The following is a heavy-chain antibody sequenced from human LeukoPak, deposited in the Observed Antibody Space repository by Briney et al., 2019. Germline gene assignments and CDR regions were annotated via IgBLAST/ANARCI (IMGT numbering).Heavy chain of an antibody. J-gene: IGHJ5*02. V-gene: IGHV1-8*01. CDR1: GYTFTSYD. CDR3: ARGPLVRLPSSFDP. Sequence: ASVKVSRKASGYTFTSYDINWVRQATGQGLEGMGWMNPNSGNTGSAQRFQGRITMTRDTSISTAYMELSSLRSEDTAVYYCARGPLVRLPSSFDPWGQGTLVTVSS. CDR2: MNPNSGNT. D-gene: IGHD3-16*02.